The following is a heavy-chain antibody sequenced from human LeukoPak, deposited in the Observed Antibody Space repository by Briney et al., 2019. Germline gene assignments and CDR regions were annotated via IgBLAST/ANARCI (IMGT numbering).Heavy chain of an antibody. Sequence: SETLSLTCTVSAYSISSGYYWGWIRQPPGKGLEWIGSIYHSGSTYYNPSLKSRVTISVDMSKNQFSLKLSSVTAADTAVYYCASVNDYGDPLPRYMDVWGKGTAVTVSS. V-gene: IGHV4-38-2*02. CDR1: AYSISSGYY. CDR3: ASVNDYGDPLPRYMDV. D-gene: IGHD4-17*01. J-gene: IGHJ6*03. CDR2: IYHSGST.